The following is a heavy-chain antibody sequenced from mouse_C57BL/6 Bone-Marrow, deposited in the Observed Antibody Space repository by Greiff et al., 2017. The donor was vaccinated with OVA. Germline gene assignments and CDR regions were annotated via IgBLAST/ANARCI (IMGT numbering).Heavy chain of an antibody. CDR1: GYTFTSYW. Sequence: QVQLQQSGAELVKPGASVKLSCKASGYTFTSYWMQWVKQRPGQGLEWIGEIDPSDSYTNYNQKFKGKATLTVDTSSSTAYIQLSSLTSEDSAVYYCAREGQLKPFAYWGQGTLVTVSA. J-gene: IGHJ3*01. D-gene: IGHD3-2*02. CDR3: AREGQLKPFAY. V-gene: IGHV1-50*01. CDR2: IDPSDSYT.